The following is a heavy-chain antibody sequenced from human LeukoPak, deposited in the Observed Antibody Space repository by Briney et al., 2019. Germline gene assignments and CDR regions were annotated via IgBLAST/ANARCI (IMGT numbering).Heavy chain of an antibody. V-gene: IGHV3-7*01. J-gene: IGHJ4*02. Sequence: GGSLRLSCAASGFAFGRSWMSWARQAPGKGLEWVANMKEDGTRKYYLDSVESRFTISRDNAKNTVFLQMNSLRVEDTAVYYCAKDDWGPAYWGQGTLVTVPS. CDR2: MKEDGTRK. D-gene: IGHD3-9*01. CDR1: GFAFGRSW. CDR3: AKDDWGPAY.